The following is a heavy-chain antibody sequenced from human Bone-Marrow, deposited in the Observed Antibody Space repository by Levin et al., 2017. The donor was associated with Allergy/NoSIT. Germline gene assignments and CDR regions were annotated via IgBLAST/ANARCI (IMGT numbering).Heavy chain of an antibody. V-gene: IGHV1-69*02. Sequence: EASVKVSCKASGGTFSSYTISWVRQAPGQGLEWMGRIIPILGIANYAQKFQGRVTITADKSTSTAYMELSSLRSEDTAVYYCASPSGVVVPAARDYFDYWGQGTLVTVSS. CDR1: GGTFSSYT. CDR2: IIPILGIA. D-gene: IGHD2-2*01. CDR3: ASPSGVVVPAARDYFDY. J-gene: IGHJ4*02.